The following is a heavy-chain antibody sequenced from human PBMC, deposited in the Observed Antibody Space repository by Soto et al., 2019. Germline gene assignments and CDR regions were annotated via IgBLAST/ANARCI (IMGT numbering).Heavy chain of an antibody. CDR1: GFTVSSNY. D-gene: IGHD2-15*01. V-gene: IGHV3-53*01. J-gene: IGHJ4*02. Sequence: GGSLRLSCAASGFTVSSNYMNWVRQAPGKGLEWLSIIYSDGTTYYADSVKGRFTISRDNFKKTLYLQMNNLRAEDTAVYYCAILSNWGQGTLVTVSP. CDR3: AILSN. CDR2: IYSDGTT.